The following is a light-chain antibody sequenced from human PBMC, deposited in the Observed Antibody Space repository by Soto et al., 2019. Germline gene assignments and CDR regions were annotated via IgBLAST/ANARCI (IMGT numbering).Light chain of an antibody. Sequence: DIQMTQSPSTLSASVGDRVTITCRASQSIRSWLAWYQQKPGKAPKLLIYDASSLESGVPSRFSGSGSGTEFTLTSSSLQPDDFATYYCQQYNTYSPWTFGQGTTVDIK. V-gene: IGKV1-5*01. CDR3: QQYNTYSPWT. CDR1: QSIRSW. CDR2: DAS. J-gene: IGKJ1*01.